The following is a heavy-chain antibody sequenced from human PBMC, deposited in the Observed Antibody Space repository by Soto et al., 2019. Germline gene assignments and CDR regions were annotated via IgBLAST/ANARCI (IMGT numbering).Heavy chain of an antibody. CDR1: GFTFSMYS. CDR2: IPQDGVDG. J-gene: IGHJ4*02. D-gene: IGHD3-16*01. CDR3: AISQDRGGRTTFIY. Sequence: GSLRLSCEVSGFTFSMYSMSWVRQTPGKGLEWVAKIPQDGVDGHYADSVKGRFTISRDNGKNSLYLQMNSLRAEDTALYYCAISQDRGGRTTFIYWGQGTQVTVSS. V-gene: IGHV3-7*03.